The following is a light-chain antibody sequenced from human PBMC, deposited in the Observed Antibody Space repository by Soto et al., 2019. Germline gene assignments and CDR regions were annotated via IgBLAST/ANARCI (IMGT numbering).Light chain of an antibody. V-gene: IGKV3D-15*01. CDR3: QQYDNWPPVN. CDR2: GAS. CDR1: QSVNTN. Sequence: EIVMTQSPATLYVSPGDSATLSCRASQSVNTNVAWYRQDPGQAPRLVIYGASTKAAGTPGRFTGSGSGTDFTLTISSLQSEDFAIYYCQQYDNWPPVNFGQGTRLEIK. J-gene: IGKJ5*01.